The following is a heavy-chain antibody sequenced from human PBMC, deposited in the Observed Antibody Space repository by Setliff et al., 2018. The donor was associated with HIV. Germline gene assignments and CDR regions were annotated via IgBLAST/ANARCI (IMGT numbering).Heavy chain of an antibody. CDR3: ARSRLYNSALDF. CDR2: IYSGGDS. D-gene: IGHD3-10*01. V-gene: IGHV3-66*02. Sequence: GESLKISCKGSGYSFTSYWIGWVRQAPGKGLEWVSTIYSGGDSYHADSVKGRFTLSRDNSKNTLYLQMDSLRPEDTAIYYCARSRLYNSALDFWGQGTLVTVSS. CDR1: GYSFTSYW. J-gene: IGHJ4*02.